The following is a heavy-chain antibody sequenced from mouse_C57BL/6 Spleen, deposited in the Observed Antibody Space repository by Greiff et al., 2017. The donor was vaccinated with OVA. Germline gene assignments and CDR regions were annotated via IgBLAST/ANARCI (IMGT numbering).Heavy chain of an antibody. CDR3: AMGSSYPYYAMDY. V-gene: IGHV1-47*01. CDR2: FHPYNDDT. J-gene: IGHJ4*01. CDR1: GYTFTTYP. D-gene: IGHD1-1*01. Sequence: VNVVESGAELVKPGASVKMSCKASGYTFTTYPIEWMKQNHGKSLEWIGNFHPYNDDTKYNEKFKGKATLTVEKSSSTVYLELSRLTSDDSAVYYCAMGSSYPYYAMDYWGQGTSVTVSS.